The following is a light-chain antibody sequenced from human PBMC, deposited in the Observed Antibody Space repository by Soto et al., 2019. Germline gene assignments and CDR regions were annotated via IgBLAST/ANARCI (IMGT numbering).Light chain of an antibody. J-gene: IGKJ1*01. CDR3: QQYDQWWT. Sequence: EVVLTHSPATLSLSPGESATLXCRASHSISNDLAWYQQKPGQAPRLLIAAASNRATGIPARFSGSGSGTEYSLTISSLESEDFGVCFCQQYDQWWTFGQGTKVDIK. V-gene: IGKV3D-15*01. CDR1: HSISND. CDR2: AAS.